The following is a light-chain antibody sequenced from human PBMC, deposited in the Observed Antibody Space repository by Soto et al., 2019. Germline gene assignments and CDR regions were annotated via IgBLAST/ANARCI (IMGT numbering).Light chain of an antibody. V-gene: IGLV2-11*01. J-gene: IGLJ3*02. Sequence: QSALTQPRSVSGSPGQSVTISCTGTSSDVGGYNYVSWYQHHPGNAPKLMIYDVTQRPSGVPDRFSGSKSGNTASLTISGLQAEDEADYYCCSYAVTYTLWVSGGGTKLTVL. CDR1: SSDVGGYNY. CDR3: CSYAVTYTLWV. CDR2: DVT.